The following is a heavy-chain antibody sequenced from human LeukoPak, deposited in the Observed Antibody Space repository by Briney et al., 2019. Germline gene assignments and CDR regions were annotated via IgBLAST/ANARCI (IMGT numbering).Heavy chain of an antibody. D-gene: IGHD5-18*01. J-gene: IGHJ2*01. CDR3: AKDRASSWWYFDL. V-gene: IGHV3-30*04. Sequence: GGSLRLSCAASRFTFSSYPMHWVRQAPGKGLEWVAVISYDGSNKYYADSVKGRFTISRDNSKNTLSLQMNSLRAEDTAVYYCAKDRASSWWYFDLWGRGTLVTVSS. CDR2: ISYDGSNK. CDR1: RFTFSSYP.